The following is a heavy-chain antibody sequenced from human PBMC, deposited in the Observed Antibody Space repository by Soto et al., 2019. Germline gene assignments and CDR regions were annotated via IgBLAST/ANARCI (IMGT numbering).Heavy chain of an antibody. CDR2: IIPIFGTA. J-gene: IGHJ6*02. CDR3: ASPEPSYSSSSGGYYYDGMDV. CDR1: GGTFSSYA. Sequence: EASVKVSCKASGGTFSSYAISWVRQAPGQGLEWMGGIIPIFGTANYAQKFQGRVTITADESTSTAYMELSSLRSEDTAVYYCASPEPSYSSSSGGYYYDGMDVWGQGTTVTVSS. D-gene: IGHD6-6*01. V-gene: IGHV1-69*13.